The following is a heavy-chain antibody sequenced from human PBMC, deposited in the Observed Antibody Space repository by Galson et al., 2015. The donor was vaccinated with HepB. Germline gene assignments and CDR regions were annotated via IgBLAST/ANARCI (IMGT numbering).Heavy chain of an antibody. V-gene: IGHV3-64D*06. CDR3: VKDLEVGWRWLQSSPGY. CDR1: GLTFSSYA. D-gene: IGHD5-24*01. CDR2: ISSNGGST. Sequence: SLRLSCAASGLTFSSYAMHWVRQAPGKGLEYVSAISSNGGSTYYADSVKGRFTISRDNSKNTLYLQMSSLRAEGTAVYYCVKDLEVGWRWLQSSPGYWGQGTLVTVSS. J-gene: IGHJ4*02.